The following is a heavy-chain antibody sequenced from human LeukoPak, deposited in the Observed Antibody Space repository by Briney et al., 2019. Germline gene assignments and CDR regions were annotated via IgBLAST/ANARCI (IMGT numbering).Heavy chain of an antibody. CDR1: GFTFSSYW. CDR3: ATGRGTPLGF. D-gene: IGHD1-26*01. Sequence: GGSLRLSCAASGFTFSSYWMHWVRQAPGKGLVWVSRINTDGSTTNYADSVEGRFTVSRGNAKNTLYLQMNSLRAEDTAVYYCATGRGTPLGFWGQGALVTVSS. CDR2: INTDGSTT. J-gene: IGHJ4*02. V-gene: IGHV3-74*01.